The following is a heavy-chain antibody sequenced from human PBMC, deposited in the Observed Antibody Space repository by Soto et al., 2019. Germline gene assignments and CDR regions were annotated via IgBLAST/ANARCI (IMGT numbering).Heavy chain of an antibody. J-gene: IGHJ3*02. D-gene: IGHD3-3*01. CDR1: GGTFSSYA. Sequence: ASVKVSCKASGGTFSSYAISWVRQAPGQGLEWMGGIIPIFGTANYAQKFQGRVTITADESTSTAYMELSSLRAEDTALYYCAKDIGGGYYDFWSGRKGDAFDIWGQGTMVTVSS. V-gene: IGHV1-69*13. CDR3: AKDIGGGYYDFWSGRKGDAFDI. CDR2: IIPIFGTA.